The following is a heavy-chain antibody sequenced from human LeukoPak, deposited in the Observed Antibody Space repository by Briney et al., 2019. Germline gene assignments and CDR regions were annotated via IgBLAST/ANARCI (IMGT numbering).Heavy chain of an antibody. J-gene: IGHJ4*02. V-gene: IGHV4-39*07. Sequence: SETLSLTCTVSGGSSSSSSYYWGWIRQPPGKGLEWIGSIYYSGSTYYNPSLKSRVTISVDTSKNQFSLKLNSVTAADTAVYYCASGVKYRGTYSSFDYWGQGTLVTVSS. CDR3: ASGVKYRGTYSSFDY. CDR1: GGSSSSSSYY. D-gene: IGHD1-26*01. CDR2: IYYSGST.